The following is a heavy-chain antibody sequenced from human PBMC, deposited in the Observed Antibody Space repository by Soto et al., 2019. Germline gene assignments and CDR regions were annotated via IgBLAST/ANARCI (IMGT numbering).Heavy chain of an antibody. D-gene: IGHD6-13*01. CDR2: ISSSSSYI. J-gene: IGHJ6*02. CDR1: GFTFSSYS. Sequence: GGSLRLSCAASGFTFSSYSMNWVRQAPGKGLEWVSSISSSSSYIYYADSVKGRFTISRDNAKNSLYLQMNSLKASDTAMYYCARGGSSSSWYGVSGVDYYYYGMDVWGQGTTVTVSS. CDR3: ARGGSSSSWYGVSGVDYYYYGMDV. V-gene: IGHV3-21*04.